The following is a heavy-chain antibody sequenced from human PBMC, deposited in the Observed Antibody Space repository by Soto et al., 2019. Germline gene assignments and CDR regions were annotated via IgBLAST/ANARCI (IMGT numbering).Heavy chain of an antibody. Sequence: ASVKVSCKASGYTFPSYGISCVRQAPGQGLEWMGWISAYNGNTNYAQKLQGRATMTTDTSTSTAYMEVRTLRSDDTAVYYCARDLGYSGYDLDYWGQGTLVNVSS. CDR2: ISAYNGNT. J-gene: IGHJ4*02. CDR3: ARDLGYSGYDLDY. CDR1: GYTFPSYG. D-gene: IGHD5-12*01. V-gene: IGHV1-18*01.